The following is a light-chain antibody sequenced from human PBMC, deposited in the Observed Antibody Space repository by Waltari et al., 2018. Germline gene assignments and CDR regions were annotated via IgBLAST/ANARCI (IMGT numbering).Light chain of an antibody. CDR1: SSDVGGYNY. J-gene: IGLJ3*02. CDR3: SSYRSSSTSV. Sequence: QSALTQPASVSGSPGQSITISCTGTSSDVGGYNYVSWYQQHPGKAPNLLIYDVSKRPSGVSHRFSGSKSGNTASLTISGLQAEDEADYYCSSYRSSSTSVFGGGTKLTVL. V-gene: IGLV2-14*01. CDR2: DVS.